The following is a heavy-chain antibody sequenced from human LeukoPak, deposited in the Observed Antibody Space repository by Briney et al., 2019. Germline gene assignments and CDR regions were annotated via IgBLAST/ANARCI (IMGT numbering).Heavy chain of an antibody. CDR3: ARAGSIVYYDSSGLCDY. D-gene: IGHD3-22*01. CDR2: ISSRSDTI. Sequence: GGSLRLSCAASGFTFNTYSLNWVRQAPGKGPEWVSYISSRSDTIYYADSVKGRFTISRDNAQNSLYLQMNSLRAEDTAVYYCARAGSIVYYDSSGLCDYWGQGTLVTVSS. V-gene: IGHV3-48*01. CDR1: GFTFNTYS. J-gene: IGHJ4*02.